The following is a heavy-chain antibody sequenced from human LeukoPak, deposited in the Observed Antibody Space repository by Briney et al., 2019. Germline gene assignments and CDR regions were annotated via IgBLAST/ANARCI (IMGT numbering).Heavy chain of an antibody. Sequence: GGSLRLSCAASGFTFDDYAMHWVRQAPGKGLEWVSGISWNSGSIGYADSVKGRFTISRDNAKNSLYLQMNSLRAEDTALYYCAKDMTVEGYSSGWLDYWGQGTLVTVSS. CDR1: GFTFDDYA. D-gene: IGHD6-19*01. V-gene: IGHV3-9*01. CDR2: ISWNSGSI. J-gene: IGHJ4*02. CDR3: AKDMTVEGYSSGWLDY.